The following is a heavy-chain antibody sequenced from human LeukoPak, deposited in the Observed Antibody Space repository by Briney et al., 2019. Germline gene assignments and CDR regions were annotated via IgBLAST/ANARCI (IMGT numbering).Heavy chain of an antibody. V-gene: IGHV4-38-2*01. CDR2: LYHPDTT. CDR3: ARQHDSYYYYYVDL. CDR1: GYPISYAYY. D-gene: IGHD6-13*01. Sequence: KPSETLSLTCAVSGYPISYAYYWVWIRQPPGKGLEWIGSLYHPDTTYYNPSLKSRVTMSADTSRNQFSLKLSFVAAADTAVYYCARQHDSYYYYYVDLWGTGTTVTVSS. J-gene: IGHJ6*03.